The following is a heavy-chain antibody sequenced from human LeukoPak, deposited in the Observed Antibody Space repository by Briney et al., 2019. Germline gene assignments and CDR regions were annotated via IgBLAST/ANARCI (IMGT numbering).Heavy chain of an antibody. J-gene: IGHJ4*02. CDR2: INTDGRTT. CDR3: VRSAFLTTEFYFDY. V-gene: IGHV3-74*01. D-gene: IGHD4-11*01. Sequence: PGGSLRLSCVSSGFTFSSYWMHWVRQAPGKGLVWVSRINTDGRTTTYADSVKGRFTISRDNAKNTLYLQINSLRAEDTAVYYCVRSAFLTTEFYFDYWGQGTLVTVSS. CDR1: GFTFSSYW.